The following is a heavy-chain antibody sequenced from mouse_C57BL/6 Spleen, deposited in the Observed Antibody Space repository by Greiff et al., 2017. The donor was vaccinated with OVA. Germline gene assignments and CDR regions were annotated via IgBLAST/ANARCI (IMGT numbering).Heavy chain of an antibody. V-gene: IGHV1-15*01. J-gene: IGHJ2*01. CDR1: GYTFTDYE. CDR3: TRALYYYGPFDY. CDR2: IDPETGGT. Sequence: QLQQSGAELVRPGASVTLSCKASGYTFTDYEMHWVKQTPVHGLEWIGAIDPETGGTAYNQKFKGKAILTADKSSSTAYMELRSLTSEDSAVYYCTRALYYYGPFDYWGQGTTLTVSS. D-gene: IGHD1-1*01.